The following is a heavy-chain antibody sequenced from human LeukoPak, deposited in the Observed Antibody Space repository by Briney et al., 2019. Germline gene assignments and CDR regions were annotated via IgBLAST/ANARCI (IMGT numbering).Heavy chain of an antibody. CDR2: IYYSGST. CDR3: ARLKTTVVRVDYFDY. Sequence: SETLSLTCTVSGGSISSRSYYWGWIRQPPGKGLEWIGSIYYSGSTYYNPSLKSRVTISVDTSKNQFSLKLSSVTAADTAVYYCARLKTTVVRVDYFDYWGQGTLVTVSS. D-gene: IGHD4-23*01. J-gene: IGHJ4*02. CDR1: GGSISSRSYY. V-gene: IGHV4-39*01.